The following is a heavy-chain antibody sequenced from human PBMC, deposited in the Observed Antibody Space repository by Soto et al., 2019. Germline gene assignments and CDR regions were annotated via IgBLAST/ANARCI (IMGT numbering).Heavy chain of an antibody. CDR1: GGSISSSSYY. J-gene: IGHJ4*02. V-gene: IGHV4-39*01. Sequence: SETLSLTCTVSGGSISSSSYYWGWIRQPPGKGLEWIGSIYYSGSTYYNPSLKSRVTISVDTSKNQFSLKLSSVTAADTAVYYCARLLGEWELPLYYFDYWGQGTLVTVSS. CDR3: ARLLGEWELPLYYFDY. D-gene: IGHD1-26*01. CDR2: IYYSGST.